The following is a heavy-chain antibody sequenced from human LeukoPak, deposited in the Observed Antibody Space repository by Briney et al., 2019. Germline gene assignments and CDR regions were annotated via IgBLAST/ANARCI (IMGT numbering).Heavy chain of an antibody. CDR3: TRGDSSSKIDY. V-gene: IGHV3-7*01. J-gene: IGHJ4*02. CDR2: IKEDGSEK. CDR1: GFTFNSCS. D-gene: IGHD6-6*01. Sequence: QPGGSLRLSCAASGFTFNSCSMSWVRQAPGKGLEWTANIKEDGSEKHYVDSVEGRFTISRDNAKNSLYLQMNSLRVEDTALYYCTRGDSSSKIDYWGQGILVIVSS.